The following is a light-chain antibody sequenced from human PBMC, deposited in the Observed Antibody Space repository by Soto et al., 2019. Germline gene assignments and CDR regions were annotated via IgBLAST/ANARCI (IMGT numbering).Light chain of an antibody. V-gene: IGKV3-20*01. CDR2: GAS. Sequence: EIVLTQSPGPLSLSPGERATLSCRASQSVSSSYLAWYQQKPGQAPRLLIYGASSRATGIPDRFNGSGSGTDFTLTVSRLEPEDFAVYYCQQYTSSPRTFGQGTKLEIK. J-gene: IGKJ2*01. CDR1: QSVSSSY. CDR3: QQYTSSPRT.